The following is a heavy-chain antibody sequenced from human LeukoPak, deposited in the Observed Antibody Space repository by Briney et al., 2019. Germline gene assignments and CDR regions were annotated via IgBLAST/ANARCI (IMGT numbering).Heavy chain of an antibody. CDR1: GFTFSNYS. CDR3: AKSFPAAGTFGDY. Sequence: GGSLRLSCAASGFTFSNYSMNWVRQAPGKGLEWVSYISSSSSTIYYADSVKGRFTISRDNAKNSLYLQMNSLRAEDTAVYYCAKSFPAAGTFGDYWGQGTLVTVSS. D-gene: IGHD6-13*01. J-gene: IGHJ4*02. V-gene: IGHV3-48*01. CDR2: ISSSSSTI.